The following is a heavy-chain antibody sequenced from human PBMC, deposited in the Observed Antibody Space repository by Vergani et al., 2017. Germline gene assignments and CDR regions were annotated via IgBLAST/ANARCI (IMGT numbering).Heavy chain of an antibody. CDR1: GYTFTSYY. D-gene: IGHD7-27*01. Sequence: QVQLVQSGAEVKKPGASVKVSCKASGYTFTSYYMHWVRQAPGQGLEWMGIINPSGGSTSYAQKFQGRVTMTRDTPTSTVYMELSSLRSEDTAVYYCTRILTGDFYYYGMDVWGQGTTVTVSS. CDR2: INPSGGST. V-gene: IGHV1-46*01. CDR3: TRILTGDFYYYGMDV. J-gene: IGHJ6*02.